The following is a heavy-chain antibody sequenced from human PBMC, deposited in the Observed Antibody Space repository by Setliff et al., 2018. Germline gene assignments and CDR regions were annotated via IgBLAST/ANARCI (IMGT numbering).Heavy chain of an antibody. CDR1: GGTFSDYY. D-gene: IGHD6-13*01. CDR2: INHSRST. J-gene: IGHJ6*03. V-gene: IGHV4-34*01. CDR3: ASARGPSGIAGRGNYNSMDV. Sequence: SETLSLTCAASGGTFSDYYWTWIRQPPGKGLEWIGEINHSRSTNYNPSLEGRVTMSVDASKNQISLKLNSVTAADTAVYYCASARGPSGIAGRGNYNSMDVWGKGTTVTVSS.